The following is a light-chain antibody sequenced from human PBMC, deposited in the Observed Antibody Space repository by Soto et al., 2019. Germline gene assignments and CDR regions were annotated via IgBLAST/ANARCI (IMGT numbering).Light chain of an antibody. CDR2: ITS. CDR3: ALFVGNGISV. CDR1: SGSVSTDNN. Sequence: QAVVTQESSVSGSPGGTVTLTCGLISGSVSTDNNPNWYQQTPGLAPRTLIYITSTRSSGVPDRFSGSILGNKAALTVTGAQADDESDYYCALFVGNGISVFGTGTKLTVL. V-gene: IGLV8-61*01. J-gene: IGLJ1*01.